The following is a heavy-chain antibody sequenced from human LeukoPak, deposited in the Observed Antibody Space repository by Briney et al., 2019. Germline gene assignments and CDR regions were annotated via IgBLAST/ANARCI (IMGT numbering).Heavy chain of an antibody. V-gene: IGHV3-30-3*01. CDR1: GFTFSSYA. CDR3: ARGGRITIFGVVINNWFDP. CDR2: ISYDGSNK. Sequence: GGSLRLSCAASGFTFSSYAMHWVRQAPGKGLEWVAVISYDGSNKYYADSVKGRFTISRDNSKNTLYLQMNSLRAEDTAVYYCARGGRITIFGVVINNWFDPWGQGTLVTVSS. D-gene: IGHD3-3*01. J-gene: IGHJ5*02.